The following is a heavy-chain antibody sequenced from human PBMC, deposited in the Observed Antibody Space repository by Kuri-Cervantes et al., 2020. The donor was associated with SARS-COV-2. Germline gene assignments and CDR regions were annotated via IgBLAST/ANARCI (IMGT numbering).Heavy chain of an antibody. CDR3: ARGGDWFDP. V-gene: IGHV4-61*02. CDR2: IYTSGST. Sequence: SCTVSGGSISSGSYYWSWIRQPAGKGLEWIGRIYTSGSTNYNPSLKSRVTISVDTSKNQFSLKLSSVTAADTAVYYCARGGDWFDPWGQGTLVTVSS. J-gene: IGHJ5*02. D-gene: IGHD1-26*01. CDR1: GGSISSGSYY.